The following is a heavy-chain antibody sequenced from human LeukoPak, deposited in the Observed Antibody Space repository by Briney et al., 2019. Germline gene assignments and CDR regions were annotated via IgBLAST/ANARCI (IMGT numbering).Heavy chain of an antibody. CDR2: INPNSGGT. V-gene: IGHV1-2*06. Sequence: ASVKVSCKASGYTFTGYYMHWVRQAPGQGLEWMGRINPNSGGTNYAQKFQGRVTMTRDTSISTAYMELRRLRSDDTAVYYCASSGWTDRYYFDYWGQGTLVTVSS. D-gene: IGHD6-19*01. CDR3: ASSGWTDRYYFDY. CDR1: GYTFTGYY. J-gene: IGHJ4*02.